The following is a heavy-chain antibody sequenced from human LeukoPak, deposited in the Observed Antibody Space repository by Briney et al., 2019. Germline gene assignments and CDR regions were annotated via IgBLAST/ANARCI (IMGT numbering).Heavy chain of an antibody. J-gene: IGHJ4*02. CDR3: AREVRRGSHYFDY. V-gene: IGHV3-48*01. CDR1: GFSFSDYD. D-gene: IGHD3-22*01. Sequence: GGSLRLSCAASGFSFSDYDMNWVRLAPVKGLEWVAWISTTSATIYYADSVKGRFTISRDNAKNSLYLQMNSLSGEDTAVYYCAREVRRGSHYFDYWGQGTLVTVSS. CDR2: ISTTSATI.